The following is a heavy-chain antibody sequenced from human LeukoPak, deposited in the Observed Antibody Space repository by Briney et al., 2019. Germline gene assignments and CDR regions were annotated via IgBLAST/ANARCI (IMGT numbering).Heavy chain of an antibody. D-gene: IGHD7-27*01. CDR2: ISHSDST. CDR3: ARGFILTGKGWFDP. V-gene: IGHV4-30-2*01. Sequence: SQTLSLTCTVSGGSISSGSYYWSWIRQPLGKDLEWIGYISHSDSTYYNPSLKSRVTTSLDRSENQFSLRLSSVTAADTAVYYCARGFILTGKGWFDPWGQGTLVTVSS. J-gene: IGHJ5*02. CDR1: GGSISSGSYY.